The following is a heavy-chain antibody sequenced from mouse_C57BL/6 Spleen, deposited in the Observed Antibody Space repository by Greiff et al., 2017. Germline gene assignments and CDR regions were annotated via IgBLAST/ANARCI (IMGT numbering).Heavy chain of an antibody. V-gene: IGHV1-55*01. CDR3: ARGYYGNYYAMDD. CDR2: IYPGSGST. CDR1: GYTFTSYW. Sequence: QVQLQQPGAELVKPGASVKMSCKASGYTFTSYWITWVKQRPGQGLEWIGDIYPGSGSTNYNEKFKSKATLTVDTSSSTAYMQLSSLTSEDSAVYYCARGYYGNYYAMDDWGQGTSVTVSS. J-gene: IGHJ4*01. D-gene: IGHD2-1*01.